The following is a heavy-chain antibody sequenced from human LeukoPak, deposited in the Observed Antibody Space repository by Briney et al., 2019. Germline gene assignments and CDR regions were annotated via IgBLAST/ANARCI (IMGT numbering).Heavy chain of an antibody. Sequence: GGSLRLSCAASGFTFSSYAMSWVRQAPGKGLEWVSTISDSGGSTYFADSVKGRFAISRDNSKNTLYLQMNSLRAEDTALYYCAKEPTPGGAFYFDSWGQGTLVTVSS. D-gene: IGHD3-10*01. CDR3: AKEPTPGGAFYFDS. J-gene: IGHJ4*02. CDR2: ISDSGGST. CDR1: GFTFSSYA. V-gene: IGHV3-23*01.